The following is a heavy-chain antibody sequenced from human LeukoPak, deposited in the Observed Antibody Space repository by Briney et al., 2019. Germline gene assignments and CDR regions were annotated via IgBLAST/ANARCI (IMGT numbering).Heavy chain of an antibody. CDR2: ISSSGSTI. J-gene: IGHJ6*02. D-gene: IGHD4-17*01. Sequence: GGSLRLSCAASGFTFSDYYMSWIRQAPGKGLEWVSYISSSGSTIYYADSVKGRFTFSRDNAKNSLYLQMNSLRAEDTAVYYCARDHPDYGDYYYGMDVWGQGTTVTVSS. CDR1: GFTFSDYY. CDR3: ARDHPDYGDYYYGMDV. V-gene: IGHV3-11*01.